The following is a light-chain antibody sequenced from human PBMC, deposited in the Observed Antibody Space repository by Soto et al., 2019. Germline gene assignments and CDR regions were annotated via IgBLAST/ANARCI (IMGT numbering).Light chain of an antibody. Sequence: QSVLTQPPSASGTPGQRVTISCSGSSPNIGSNYVYWYQQVPGTAPKLLIYSNNQRPSGVPDRFSASKPGTSASLAISGLRSEDEAAYYCATWDDSLNNPVFGGGTKLTVL. V-gene: IGLV1-47*02. J-gene: IGLJ3*02. CDR2: SNN. CDR3: ATWDDSLNNPV. CDR1: SPNIGSNY.